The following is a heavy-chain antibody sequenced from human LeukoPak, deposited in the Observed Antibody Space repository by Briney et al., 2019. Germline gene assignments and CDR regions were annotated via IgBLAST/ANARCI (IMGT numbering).Heavy chain of an antibody. D-gene: IGHD6-19*01. CDR1: GFTVSSDY. V-gene: IGHV3-53*01. J-gene: IGHJ5*01. Sequence: PGGSLRLSCAASGFTVSSDYMSWVRQAPGKGLEEVSVIYAGGNTYYPDSVKGRFAISRDSSKNTLHLQMNSLRAEDTAVYYCARGPGIAVANSVGWFNSWGQGTLVTVSS. CDR3: ARGPGIAVANSVGWFNS. CDR2: IYAGGNT.